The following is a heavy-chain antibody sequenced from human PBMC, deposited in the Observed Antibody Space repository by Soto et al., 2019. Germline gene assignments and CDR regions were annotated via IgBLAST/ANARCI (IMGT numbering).Heavy chain of an antibody. CDR3: ATSYDTGFDP. V-gene: IGHV1-18*04. D-gene: IGHD3-9*01. Sequence: QLQLVQSAAEVKKLGAQLRASCRASGSPFINYVIGWIRQAPEQGLEWMGWIKVDSGYTNYAQKFQGRVTMTADTSSDTAFMELRSLRLDDTAVYFCATSYDTGFDPWGQGTLVSVSS. J-gene: IGHJ5*02. CDR2: IKVDSGYT. CDR1: GSPFINYV.